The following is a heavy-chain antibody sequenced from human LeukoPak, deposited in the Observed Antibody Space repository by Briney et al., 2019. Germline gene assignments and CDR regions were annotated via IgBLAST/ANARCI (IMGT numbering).Heavy chain of an antibody. Sequence: GASVKVSCKVSGYTLTELSMHWVRQAPGKGLEWMGGFDPEDGETIYAQKFQGRVTMTEDTSTDTAYMELSSLRSEDTAVYYCATGSTRYRYYYYYMDVWGKGTTVTVSS. CDR2: FDPEDGET. CDR1: GYTLTELS. J-gene: IGHJ6*03. CDR3: ATGSTRYRYYYYYMDV. D-gene: IGHD5/OR15-5a*01. V-gene: IGHV1-24*01.